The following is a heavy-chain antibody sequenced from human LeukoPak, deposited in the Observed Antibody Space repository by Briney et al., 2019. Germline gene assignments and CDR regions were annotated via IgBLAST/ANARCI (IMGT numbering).Heavy chain of an antibody. CDR2: IYTSGST. CDR3: ARGVYTMVRGAVDWFDP. J-gene: IGHJ5*02. D-gene: IGHD3-10*01. Sequence: SETLSLTCTVSGGSISSYYWSWIRQPAGKGLEWIGRIYTSGSTNYNPSLKSRVTMSVDTSKNQFSLKLSSVTAADTAVYYCARGVYTMVRGAVDWFDPWGRGTLVTVSS. CDR1: GGSISSYY. V-gene: IGHV4-4*07.